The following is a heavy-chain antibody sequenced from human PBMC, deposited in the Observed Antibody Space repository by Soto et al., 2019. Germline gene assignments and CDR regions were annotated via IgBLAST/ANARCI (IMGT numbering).Heavy chain of an antibody. CDR1: GFTFRSNG. D-gene: IGHD3-22*01. CDR2: IWYDGSKE. CDR3: ARFTGADSSGYFHY. Sequence: QVQLVESGGGVVQPGRSLRLSCVASGFTFRSNGMHWVRQAPGKGLEWVAVIWYDGSKEYYADSVKGRFTISRDNSKNTLYLQMNSLRTEDTAVYYCARFTGADSSGYFHYWGQATVVTVCS. V-gene: IGHV3-33*01. J-gene: IGHJ4*02.